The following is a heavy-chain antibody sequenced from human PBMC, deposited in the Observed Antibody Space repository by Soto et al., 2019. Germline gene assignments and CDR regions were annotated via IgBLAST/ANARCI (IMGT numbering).Heavy chain of an antibody. J-gene: IGHJ4*02. V-gene: IGHV4-59*08. CDR3: LRRFDYVWGSYLYSPSFDY. D-gene: IGHD3-16*02. CDR2: IYYSGST. CDR1: GGSISSYY. Sequence: PSETLSLTCTVSGGSISSYYWSWIRRPPGKGLEWIGYIYYSGSTNYNPSLKSRVTISVDTSKNQLSLKLSSVTAADTAFFFCLRRFDYVWGSYLYSPSFDYWGQGTLVTVPS.